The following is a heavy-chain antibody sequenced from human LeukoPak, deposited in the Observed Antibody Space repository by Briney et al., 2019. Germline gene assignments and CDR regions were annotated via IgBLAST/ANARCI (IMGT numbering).Heavy chain of an antibody. J-gene: IGHJ6*02. V-gene: IGHV3-7*01. CDR3: ATTSGGHSSSWYSGGMDV. CDR1: GFTFSSYS. CDR2: IKEDGTDK. Sequence: PGGSLRLSCAASGFTFSSYSMNWVRQAPGKGLEWVANIKEDGTDKYYIDSVKGRFTISRDNAKNSLYLQMNSLRAEDTAVYYCATTSGGHSSSWYSGGMDVWGQGTTVTVSS. D-gene: IGHD6-13*01.